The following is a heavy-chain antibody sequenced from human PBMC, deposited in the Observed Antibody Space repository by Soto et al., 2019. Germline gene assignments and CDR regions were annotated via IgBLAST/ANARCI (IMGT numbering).Heavy chain of an antibody. D-gene: IGHD3-10*01. V-gene: IGHV3-48*01. CDR1: GFTFSSYS. J-gene: IGHJ3*02. CDR2: ISSSSSTI. CDR3: ARVYGSGSYGAFDI. Sequence: EVQLVESGGGLVQPGGSLRLSCAASGFTFSSYSMNWVRQAPGKGLEWVSYISSSSSTIYYADSVKGRFTISRDNAKNSLYLQMNGLRAEDTAVYYCARVYGSGSYGAFDIWGQGTMVTVSS.